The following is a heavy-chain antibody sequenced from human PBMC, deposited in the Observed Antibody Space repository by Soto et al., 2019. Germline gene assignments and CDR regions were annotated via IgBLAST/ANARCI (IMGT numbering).Heavy chain of an antibody. D-gene: IGHD2-21*01. V-gene: IGHV1-69*13. CDR3: ARGSTGDGAFDI. J-gene: IGHJ3*02. CDR2: IIPIFGTA. Sequence: GASVKVSCKASGGTFSSYAISWVRQAPGQGLEWMGGIIPIFGTANYAQKFQGRVTITADESTSTAYMQLNSVTPEGTAVYYCARGSTGDGAFDIWGQGTMVTVSS. CDR1: GGTFSSYA.